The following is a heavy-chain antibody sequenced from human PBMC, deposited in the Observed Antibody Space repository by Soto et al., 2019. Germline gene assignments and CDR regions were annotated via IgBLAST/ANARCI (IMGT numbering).Heavy chain of an antibody. CDR1: GGTFSSYA. D-gene: IGHD3-22*01. CDR2: IIPIFGTA. J-gene: IGHJ5*02. V-gene: IGHV1-69*13. CDR3: ARGRYYDSSGYYYPYNWFDP. Sequence: ASVKVSCKASGGTFSSYAISWGRQAPGQGLEWMGGIIPIFGTANYAQKFQGRVTITADESTSTAYMELSSLRSEDTAVYYCARGRYYDSSGYYYPYNWFDPWGQGTLVTVSS.